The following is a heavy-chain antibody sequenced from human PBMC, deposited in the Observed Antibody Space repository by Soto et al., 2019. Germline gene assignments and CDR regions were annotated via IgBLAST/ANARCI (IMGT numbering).Heavy chain of an antibody. J-gene: IGHJ4*02. CDR1: GDTVYSNSAA. D-gene: IGHD3-22*01. Sequence: QTFSRTCATSGDTVYSNSAAWNWIRQSPSRGLEWLGRTYYRSKWYNDYAVSVKSRITINPDTSKNQFSLQLNSVTPEDTDVYYCARGYSYYFDYWGQGTLVTVSS. CDR2: TYYRSKWYN. V-gene: IGHV6-1*01. CDR3: ARGYSYYFDY.